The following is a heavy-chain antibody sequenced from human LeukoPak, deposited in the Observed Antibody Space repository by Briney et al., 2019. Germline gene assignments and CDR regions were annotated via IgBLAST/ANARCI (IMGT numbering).Heavy chain of an antibody. CDR2: IRSKANSYAT. CDR1: GFTFSGSA. D-gene: IGHD1-1*01. J-gene: IGHJ4*02. Sequence: PGGSLRLSCTASGFTFSGSAMLWLRQASGKGLEWVGRIRSKANSYATVYAASVKGRFTISRDDSKNTAYLQMNSLKTEDTAVYYCTSGLSVRRSNNTPVDYWGQGTLVTVSS. V-gene: IGHV3-73*01. CDR3: TSGLSVRRSNNTPVDY.